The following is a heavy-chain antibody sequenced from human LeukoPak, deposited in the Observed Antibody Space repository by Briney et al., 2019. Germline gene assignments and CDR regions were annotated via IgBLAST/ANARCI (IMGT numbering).Heavy chain of an antibody. D-gene: IGHD4/OR15-4a*01. CDR2: IYISGST. Sequence: PSETLSLTCSVSGAPINSHYWTWIRQPAGKGLEWIGRIYISGSTNYSPSLKSRVTMSVDTSKNQFSLNLISVTAADTAVYYCARALNPLTGTYYFDYWGQGTLVTVSS. V-gene: IGHV4-4*07. J-gene: IGHJ4*02. CDR1: GAPINSHY. CDR3: ARALNPLTGTYYFDY.